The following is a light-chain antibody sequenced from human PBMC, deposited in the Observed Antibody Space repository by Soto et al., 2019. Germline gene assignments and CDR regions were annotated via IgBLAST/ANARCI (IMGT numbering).Light chain of an antibody. J-gene: IGKJ1*01. CDR2: GAS. V-gene: IGKV3D-15*01. CDR3: QQYNNWPQT. CDR1: QSVNSR. Sequence: EIVLTQSPGTLALSPGERATLSCRASQSVNSRLAWYQHKPGQAPRLLISGASSRATGIPDRFSGSGSGTDFTLTISGLQSEDFAVYYCQQYNNWPQTFGQGTKVDNK.